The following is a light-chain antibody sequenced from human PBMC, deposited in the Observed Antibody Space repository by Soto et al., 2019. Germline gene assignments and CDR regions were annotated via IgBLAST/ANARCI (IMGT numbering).Light chain of an antibody. CDR2: DAS. Sequence: DIQMTQSPSTLSASVGDRVTITCRASQSISSWLAWYQQKPGKAPKLLIYDASSLESGVPSRFSGSGSGTEFTLTISSLQPDDFATYYCQQYNSYWTFGQWTKGDIK. V-gene: IGKV1-5*01. CDR1: QSISSW. J-gene: IGKJ1*01. CDR3: QQYNSYWT.